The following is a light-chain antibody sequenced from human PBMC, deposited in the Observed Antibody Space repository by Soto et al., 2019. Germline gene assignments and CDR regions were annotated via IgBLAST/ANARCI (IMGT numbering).Light chain of an antibody. J-gene: IGLJ6*01. V-gene: IGLV1-40*01. CDR1: SSNLGAGYD. Sequence: QSVLTQPPSVSGAPGQRVTLSCTGNSSNLGAGYDVHWYQQLPGAAPKLVIFGNRNRPSGVPERFSGSKSGNTASLTISGLQSEDEADYYCTSYTPTGALVFGSGTKLAVL. CDR3: TSYTPTGALV. CDR2: GNR.